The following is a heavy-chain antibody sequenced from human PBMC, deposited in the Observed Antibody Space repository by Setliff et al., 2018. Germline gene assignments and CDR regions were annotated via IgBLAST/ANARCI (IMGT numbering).Heavy chain of an antibody. CDR3: AGGRRYDYGWDFDY. V-gene: IGHV4-38-2*02. CDR1: GYSISSGYI. Sequence: SETLSLTCTVSGYSISSGYIWGWIRQPPGKGLEWVGNIGHTGSINYNPSLKSRLTISRDTSKNQVSLKLNSVTATDTAVYYCAGGRRYDYGWDFDYWGQGTLVTVSS. J-gene: IGHJ4*02. D-gene: IGHD4-17*01. CDR2: IGHTGSI.